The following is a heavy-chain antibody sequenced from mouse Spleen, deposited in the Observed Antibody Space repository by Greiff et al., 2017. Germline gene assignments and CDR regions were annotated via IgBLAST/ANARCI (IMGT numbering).Heavy chain of an antibody. V-gene: IGHV1-15*01. CDR2: IDPETGGT. Sequence: QVHVKQSGAELVRPGASVTLSCKASGYTFTDYEMHWVKQTPVHGLEWIGAIDPETGGTAYNQKFKGKAILTADKSSSTAYMELRSLTSEDSAVYYCTRRGWGYFDYWGQGTTLTVSS. J-gene: IGHJ2*01. CDR1: GYTFTDYE. CDR3: TRRGWGYFDY. D-gene: IGHD1-1*02.